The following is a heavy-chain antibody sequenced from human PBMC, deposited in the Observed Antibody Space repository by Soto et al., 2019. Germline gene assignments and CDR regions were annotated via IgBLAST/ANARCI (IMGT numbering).Heavy chain of an antibody. Sequence: QVQLVQSGAEVKKPGASVKVSCKASGYTFTSYGISWVRQAPGQGLEWMGWISAYNGNTNYAQKLQGRFTMTTDTPTITAYMEMRSLRSDDAAVYDCARDNGYESDYWGQGTLVTVSS. V-gene: IGHV1-18*01. D-gene: IGHD5-12*01. J-gene: IGHJ4*02. CDR1: GYTFTSYG. CDR3: ARDNGYESDY. CDR2: ISAYNGNT.